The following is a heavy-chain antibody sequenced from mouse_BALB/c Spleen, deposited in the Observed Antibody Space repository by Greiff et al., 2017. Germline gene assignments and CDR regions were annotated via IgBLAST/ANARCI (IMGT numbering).Heavy chain of an antibody. V-gene: IGHV5-17*02. D-gene: IGHD2-3*01. J-gene: IGHJ1*01. CDR2: ISSGSSTI. CDR1: GFTFSSFG. CDR3: ARCYDGYYSWYFDV. Sequence: EVQVVESGGGLVQPGGSRKLSCAASGFTFSSFGMHWVRQAPEKGLEWVAYISSGSSTIYYADTVKGRFTISRDNPKNTLFLQMTSLRSEDTAMYYGARCYDGYYSWYFDVWGAGTTVTVSS.